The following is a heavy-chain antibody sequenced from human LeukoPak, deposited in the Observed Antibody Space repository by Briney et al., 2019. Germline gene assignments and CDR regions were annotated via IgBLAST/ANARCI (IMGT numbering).Heavy chain of an antibody. J-gene: IGHJ4*02. CDR1: GFTFSSYI. Sequence: GGSLRLSCAASGFTFSSYIMNWVRQAPGKGLEWVSSISSSSDYIYYVDSVKGRFTISRDNAKKSLYLQMNSLRAEDTAVYYCARGNIKFDYWGQGTLVTVST. V-gene: IGHV3-21*01. CDR3: ARGNIKFDY. CDR2: ISSSSDYI.